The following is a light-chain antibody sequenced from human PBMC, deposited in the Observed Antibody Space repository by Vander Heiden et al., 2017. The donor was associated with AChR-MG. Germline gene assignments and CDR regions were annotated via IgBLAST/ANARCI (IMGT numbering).Light chain of an antibody. CDR3: QSYDSSLGGSV. CDR2: ADN. Sequence: QSVLTQPPSVSGAPGQTVTLSGTGSSSNIGTGYDVHWYQQIPGTAPKLLIYADNNRPSGVPDRFSGSKSGTSASLAITGLQAEDEADYHCQSYDSSLGGSVFGGGTKLTVL. J-gene: IGLJ3*02. V-gene: IGLV1-40*01. CDR1: SSNIGTGYD.